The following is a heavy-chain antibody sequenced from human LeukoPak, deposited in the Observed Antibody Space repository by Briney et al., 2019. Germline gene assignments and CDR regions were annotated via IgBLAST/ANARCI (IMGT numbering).Heavy chain of an antibody. V-gene: IGHV3-30*02. CDR1: GFTFSSYG. J-gene: IGHJ4*02. Sequence: GGALRLSCAASGFTFSSYGMHWVRQAPGKGLEWVAFIRYDGSNKYYADSVKGRFTISRDNAKNTLYLQMNGLRAEDTAVYYCASVGTYYYGSGSYNEYWGQGTLVTVSS. CDR3: ASVGTYYYGSGSYNEY. CDR2: IRYDGSNK. D-gene: IGHD3-10*01.